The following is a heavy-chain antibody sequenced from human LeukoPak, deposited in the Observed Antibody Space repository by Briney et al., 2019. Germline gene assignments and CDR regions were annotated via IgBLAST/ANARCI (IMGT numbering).Heavy chain of an antibody. CDR2: IYSGDNT. V-gene: IGHV3-66*02. D-gene: IGHD3-16*01. CDR1: GFTVSNNY. CDR3: AGRRVLDASFDY. J-gene: IGHJ4*02. Sequence: GGSLRLSCAASGFTVSNNYMSWVRQAPGKGLEWVSVIYSGDNTYYVESVKGRFTISRDNSKNTLFLQMNRLRAEDTAVYYCAGRRVLDASFDYWGQGTLVTVSS.